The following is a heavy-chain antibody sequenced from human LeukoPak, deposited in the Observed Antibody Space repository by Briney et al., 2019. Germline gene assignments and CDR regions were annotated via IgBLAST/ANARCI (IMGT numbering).Heavy chain of an antibody. CDR2: INPNSGGT. Sequence: EASVKVSCKASGYTFTGYYMHWVRQAPGQGHEWMGWINPNSGGTNYAQKFQGRVTMTRDTSISTAYMELSRLRSDDTAVYYCARAPAFYTAMDPLFDYWGQGTLVTVSS. D-gene: IGHD5-18*01. CDR1: GYTFTGYY. CDR3: ARAPAFYTAMDPLFDY. J-gene: IGHJ4*02. V-gene: IGHV1-2*02.